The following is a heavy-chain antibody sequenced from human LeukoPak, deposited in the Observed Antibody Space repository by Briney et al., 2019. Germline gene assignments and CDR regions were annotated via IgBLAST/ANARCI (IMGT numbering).Heavy chain of an antibody. CDR2: INPNAGDT. D-gene: IGHD1-1*01. V-gene: IGHV1-2*02. CDR3: ARGVRGTTASFDS. CDR1: GYTFTAWY. J-gene: IGHJ4*02. Sequence: ASVKVSCTASGYTFTAWYMHWVRQAPGQGLEWMGWINPNAGDTNYTQKFQGRVTMTRDTSISTAYMELSSLRSDDTAVYYCARGVRGTTASFDSWGQGTLVTVCS.